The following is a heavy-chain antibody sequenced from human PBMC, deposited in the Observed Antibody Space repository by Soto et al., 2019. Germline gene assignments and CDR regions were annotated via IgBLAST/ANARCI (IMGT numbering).Heavy chain of an antibody. Sequence: QVQLVQSGAEVKKPGASVKVSCKASGYTFTSYSISWVRQAPGQGLEWMGWISAYNGNTNYAQKLQGRVAMTTDTSTSTASMELRSPRSDDTAMYYCARDAPPAAYWGQGTLATVSS. J-gene: IGHJ4*02. V-gene: IGHV1-18*01. CDR3: ARDAPPAAY. CDR1: GYTFTSYS. CDR2: ISAYNGNT.